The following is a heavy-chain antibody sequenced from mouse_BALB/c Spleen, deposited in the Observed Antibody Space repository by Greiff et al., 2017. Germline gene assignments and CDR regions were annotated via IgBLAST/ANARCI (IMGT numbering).Heavy chain of an antibody. CDR2: IDPYNGGT. J-gene: IGHJ4*01. V-gene: IGHV1S135*01. Sequence: EVQVVESGPELVKPGASVKVSCKASGYAFTSYNMYWVKQSHGKSLEWIGYIDPYNGGTIYNQKFKGKATLTVDKSSSTAYMHLNSLTSEDSAVYYCARSEGSFYAMDYWGQGTSVTVSS. CDR3: ARSEGSFYAMDY. CDR1: GYAFTSYN.